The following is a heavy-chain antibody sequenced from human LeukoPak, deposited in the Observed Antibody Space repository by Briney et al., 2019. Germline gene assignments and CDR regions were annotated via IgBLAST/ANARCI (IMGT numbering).Heavy chain of an antibody. V-gene: IGHV4-59*01. CDR2: IYYSGST. CDR3: ARARSGDGFSLDY. J-gene: IGHJ4*02. Sequence: SETLSLTCTVSGGSISGYYWSWIRQPPGKGLEWIGYIYYSGSTNYNPSLKSRVTISLDTSKNQFSLKLRSVTAADTAVYYCARARSGDGFSLDYWGQGTLVTVSS. D-gene: IGHD5-24*01. CDR1: GGSISGYY.